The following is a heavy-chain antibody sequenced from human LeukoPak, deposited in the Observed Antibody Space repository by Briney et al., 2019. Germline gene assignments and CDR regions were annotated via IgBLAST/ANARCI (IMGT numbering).Heavy chain of an antibody. D-gene: IGHD5-18*01. Sequence: ASVKVSCKASGYTFTAHFLHWVRQAPGQGLEWMGWINPNSGGPIYAQKSHGRVTMTTDTSITTAYMELTGLKSDGTAVYYCARDMGYTYGYRLYHYGMDLWGQGTTVTVSS. V-gene: IGHV1-2*02. J-gene: IGHJ6*02. CDR1: GYTFTAHF. CDR3: ARDMGYTYGYRLYHYGMDL. CDR2: INPNSGGP.